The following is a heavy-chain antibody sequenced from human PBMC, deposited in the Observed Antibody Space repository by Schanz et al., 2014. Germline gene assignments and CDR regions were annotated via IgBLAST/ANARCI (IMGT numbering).Heavy chain of an antibody. D-gene: IGHD2-8*01. CDR2: IYGGGIT. CDR3: ASLYDREYFDY. J-gene: IGHJ4*02. V-gene: IGHV3-66*01. Sequence: EVQLVESGGCLVQPWGSLRLSCAASGFTVSSNYMSWVRQAPGKGLEWVSVIYGGGITYYAESVKGRFTISRDSSRNTLYLQMNSLRAEDTAVYYCASLYDREYFDYWGQGTLVTVSS. CDR1: GFTVSSNY.